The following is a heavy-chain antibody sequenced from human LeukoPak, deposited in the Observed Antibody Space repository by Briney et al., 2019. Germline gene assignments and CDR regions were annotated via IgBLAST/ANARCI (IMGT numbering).Heavy chain of an antibody. V-gene: IGHV1-18*01. J-gene: IGHJ6*02. D-gene: IGHD2-2*01. CDR2: ISAYNGNT. Sequence: ASVTVSCKASGYTFTSYGISWVRQAPGQGLEWMGWISAYNGNTNYAQKLQGRVTMTTDTSTSTAYMELRSLRSDDTAVYYCARRVVVVPAASHPYYGMDVWGQGTTVTVSS. CDR1: GYTFTSYG. CDR3: ARRVVVVPAASHPYYGMDV.